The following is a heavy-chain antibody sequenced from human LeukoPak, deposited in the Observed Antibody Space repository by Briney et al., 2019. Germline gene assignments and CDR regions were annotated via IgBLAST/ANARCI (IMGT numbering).Heavy chain of an antibody. D-gene: IGHD6-19*01. CDR2: IYYSGRS. CDR1: AGSISSYY. V-gene: IGHV4-59*08. Sequence: SQSLSLTFTVTAGSISSYYWGWFRRPPGKGLRGIVNIYYSGRSNNNPSLKSRVTISVGTSKNQFSLKLSSVTAADTAVYYCARSGIAVAVGSSPYYNWFDPWGQGTLVTVSS. J-gene: IGHJ5*02. CDR3: ARSGIAVAVGSSPYYNWFDP.